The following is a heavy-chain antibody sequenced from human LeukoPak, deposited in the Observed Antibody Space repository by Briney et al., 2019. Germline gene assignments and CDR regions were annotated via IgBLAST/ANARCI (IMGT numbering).Heavy chain of an antibody. D-gene: IGHD3-16*01. CDR2: IDGDGSTT. J-gene: IGHJ4*02. Sequence: AGGSLRLSCAASGFTFSSYWIHWVRQAPGKGLVWVSRIDGDGSTTSYTDSVKGRFTISRDNAKNTLYLQMNSLRAEDTAVYYCARAGLGFDYWGQGTLVTVSS. V-gene: IGHV3-74*01. CDR1: GFTFSSYW. CDR3: ARAGLGFDY.